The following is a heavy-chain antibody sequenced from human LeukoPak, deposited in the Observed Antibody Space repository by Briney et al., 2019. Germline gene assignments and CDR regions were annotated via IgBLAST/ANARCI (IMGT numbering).Heavy chain of an antibody. V-gene: IGHV4-38-2*02. D-gene: IGHD2-21*01. CDR1: GYSIGSGRY. CDR3: ARENVVAQGTFDY. J-gene: IGHJ4*02. Sequence: PSETLSLTCSVSGYSIGSGRYWGWIRQPPGKGLEWIGSMYQTGSSYYSPSLKSRVTISLDTSKNQISLKLTFVTAADTAFYFCARENVVAQGTFDYWGQGALVTVSS. CDR2: MYQTGSS.